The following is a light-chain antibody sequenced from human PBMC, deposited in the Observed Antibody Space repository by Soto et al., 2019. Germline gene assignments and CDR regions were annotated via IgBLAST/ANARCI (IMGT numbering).Light chain of an antibody. CDR2: EVS. CDR1: SSDVGGYNF. CDR3: SSYTSTSTLV. Sequence: QSALTQAASVSGSPGQSITISCTGTSSDVGGYNFVSWYQQHPGKAPKLMIYEVSSRPSGVSNRFSGSKSGDTASLTISGLQAEDEADYYCSSYTSTSTLVFGTGTKLIVL. V-gene: IGLV2-14*01. J-gene: IGLJ1*01.